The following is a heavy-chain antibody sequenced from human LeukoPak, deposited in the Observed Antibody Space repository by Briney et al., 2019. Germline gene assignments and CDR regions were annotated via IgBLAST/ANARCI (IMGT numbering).Heavy chain of an antibody. D-gene: IGHD2-8*02. CDR1: GFTLSGYW. Sequence: PGGALRLSCAASGFTLSGYWMHWVRHAPGEGLVWVSRIDPDGITTNYADSVKGRFTTSRDNARNTLYLQMNSLTAEDTALYYCTRVQAGRSGLMDVWGRGTTVTVSS. J-gene: IGHJ6*02. V-gene: IGHV3-74*01. CDR3: TRVQAGRSGLMDV. CDR2: IDPDGITT.